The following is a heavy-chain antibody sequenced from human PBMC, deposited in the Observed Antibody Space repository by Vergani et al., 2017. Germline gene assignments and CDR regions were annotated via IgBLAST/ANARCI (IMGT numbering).Heavy chain of an antibody. CDR1: GFTFTSSA. J-gene: IGHJ3*02. D-gene: IGHD2-15*01. Sequence: QMQLVQSGPEVKKPGTSVKVSCKASGFTFTSSAMQWVRQARGQRLEWIGWIVVGSGNTNYAQKFQERVTITRDMSTSTAYMELSSLRSEDTAVYYCAAAVSDCSGVSCYGYAFDIWGQGTMVTVSS. CDR3: AAAVSDCSGVSCYGYAFDI. V-gene: IGHV1-58*02. CDR2: IVVGSGNT.